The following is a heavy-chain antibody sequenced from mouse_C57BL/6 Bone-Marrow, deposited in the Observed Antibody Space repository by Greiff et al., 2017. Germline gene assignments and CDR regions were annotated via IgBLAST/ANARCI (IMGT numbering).Heavy chain of an antibody. V-gene: IGHV1-15*01. Sequence: QVHVKQSGAELVRPGASVTLSCKASGYTFTDYEMHWVKQTPVHGLEWIGAIDPETGGTAYNQKFKGKAILTADKSSSTAYMELRSLTSEDSAVYYCTRPLYDYLFAYWGQGTLVTVSA. CDR3: TRPLYDYLFAY. CDR2: IDPETGGT. J-gene: IGHJ3*01. CDR1: GYTFTDYE. D-gene: IGHD2-4*01.